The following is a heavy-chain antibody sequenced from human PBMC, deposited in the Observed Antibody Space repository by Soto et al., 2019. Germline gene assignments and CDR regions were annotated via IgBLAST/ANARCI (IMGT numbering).Heavy chain of an antibody. CDR3: TTADSYGSPDY. CDR1: GFTFSGSA. V-gene: IGHV3-15*01. Sequence: VQLVESGGGLVQPGGSLKLSCAASGFTFSGSAMHWVRQASGKGLEWVGRIKSKTDGGTTDYAAPVKGRFTISRDDSKNTLYLQMNSLKTEDTAVYYCTTADSYGSPDYWGQGTLVTVSS. J-gene: IGHJ4*02. D-gene: IGHD5-18*01. CDR2: IKSKTDGGTT.